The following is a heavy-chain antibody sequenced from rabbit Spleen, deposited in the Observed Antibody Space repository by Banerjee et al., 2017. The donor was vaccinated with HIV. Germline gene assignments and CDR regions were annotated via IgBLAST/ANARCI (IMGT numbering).Heavy chain of an antibody. D-gene: IGHD8-1*01. Sequence: QSLEESGGGLVKPGASLTLTCKASGFSFNSDYDMCWVRQAPGKGLEWIACIYAGSSGSTYSATWAKGRFTISKTSSTTVTLQMTSLTAADTATYFCARDAGTSFSTYGMDLWGQGTLVTVS. CDR3: ARDAGTSFSTYGMDL. CDR1: GFSFNSDYD. CDR2: IYAGSSGST. V-gene: IGHV1S40*01. J-gene: IGHJ6*01.